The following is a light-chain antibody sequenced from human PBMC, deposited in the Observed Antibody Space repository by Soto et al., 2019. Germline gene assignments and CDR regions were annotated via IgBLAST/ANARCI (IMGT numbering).Light chain of an antibody. V-gene: IGKV4-1*01. CDR3: QQYYRTPPT. J-gene: IGKJ1*01. CDR1: QSVLYSSKNKNY. CDR2: WAS. Sequence: DIVMTQSPDSLAVSLGERATINCKSSQSVLYSSKNKNYLAWYQQKPGQPPKLLIYWASTRESGVPDRFSGSGSGTDFTLTISSLQSADVAVYYCQQYYRTPPTFGQGTKVETK.